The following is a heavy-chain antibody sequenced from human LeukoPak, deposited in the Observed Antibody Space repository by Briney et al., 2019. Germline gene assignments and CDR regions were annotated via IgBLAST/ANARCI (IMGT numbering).Heavy chain of an antibody. V-gene: IGHV1-46*01. Sequence: ASVKVSCKASGYTFTSYYMHWVRQAPGQGLEWMGIINPSGGSTSYAQKFQGRVTMTRDMSTSTVYMELSSLRSEDTAVYYCARTTSVDWFAFRDHWFDPWGQGTLVTVSS. CDR2: INPSGGST. CDR1: GYTFTSYY. CDR3: ARTTSVDWFAFRDHWFDP. J-gene: IGHJ5*02. D-gene: IGHD3-9*01.